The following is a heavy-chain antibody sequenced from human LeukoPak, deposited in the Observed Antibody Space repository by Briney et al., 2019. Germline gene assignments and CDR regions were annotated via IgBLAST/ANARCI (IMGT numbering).Heavy chain of an antibody. CDR2: IRNKAKSYTT. V-gene: IGHV3-72*01. Sequence: HPGGSLRLSYTASGLTFSNHYMDWVRQAPGKGLEWVARIRNKAKSYTTEYAASVKGRFTISRDDSKNSVYLRMNSLKTEDTAVYYCGDYGSADYPAADWGQGTLVTVSS. CDR3: GDYGSADYPAAD. J-gene: IGHJ4*02. D-gene: IGHD3-10*01. CDR1: GLTFSNHY.